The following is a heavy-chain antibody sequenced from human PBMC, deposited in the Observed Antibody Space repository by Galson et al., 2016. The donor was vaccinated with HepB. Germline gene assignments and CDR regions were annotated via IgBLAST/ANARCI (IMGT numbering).Heavy chain of an antibody. CDR1: GFTFNSYW. J-gene: IGHJ3*02. Sequence: SLRLSCAVSGFTFNSYWMHWVRQSPGKGLAWVSRINSAGSGTSYADSVKGRFTISRDNTKSTLYLEMNNLRAEDTAVYFCVRGLQYARGSDAFDIWGQGSKVTVSS. CDR2: INSAGSGT. CDR3: VRGLQYARGSDAFDI. D-gene: IGHD4-11*01. V-gene: IGHV3-74*01.